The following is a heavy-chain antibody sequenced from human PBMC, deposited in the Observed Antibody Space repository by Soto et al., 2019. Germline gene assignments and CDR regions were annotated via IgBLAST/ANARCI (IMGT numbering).Heavy chain of an antibody. CDR1: GYSFTSYW. Sequence: GESLKISCKGSGYSFTSYWIGWVRQMPGKGLEWMGIIYPGDSDTRYSPSFQGQVTISADKSISTAYLQWSSLKASDTAMYYCARHLYCSGGSCSNWFDPWGQGTLVTVSS. V-gene: IGHV5-51*01. D-gene: IGHD2-15*01. CDR3: ARHLYCSGGSCSNWFDP. J-gene: IGHJ5*02. CDR2: IYPGDSDT.